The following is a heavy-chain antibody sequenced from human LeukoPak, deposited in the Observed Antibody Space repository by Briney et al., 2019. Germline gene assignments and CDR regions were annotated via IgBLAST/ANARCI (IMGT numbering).Heavy chain of an antibody. Sequence: PSETLSLTCTVSGGSISSHYLSWIRQPPGKGLEWIGCVYYSGSTNYKPSLKSRVTISVDTSKNQFSLKLSSVTAADTAVYYCARYSTGWYDAFDIWGQGTMATVSS. CDR1: GGSISSHY. CDR3: ARYSTGWYDAFDI. D-gene: IGHD6-19*01. J-gene: IGHJ3*02. CDR2: VYYSGST. V-gene: IGHV4-59*11.